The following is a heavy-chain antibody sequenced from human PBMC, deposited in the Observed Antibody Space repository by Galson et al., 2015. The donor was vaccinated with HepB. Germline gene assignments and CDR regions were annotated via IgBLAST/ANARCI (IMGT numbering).Heavy chain of an antibody. CDR3: AKGFTYYYDSSGYYYAEYFDY. CDR1: GFTFSSFA. Sequence: SLRLSCAASGFTFSSFAMSWVRQAPGKGLEWVSAISGSGGSTYYADSVKGRFTISRDNSRNTLYLQMNSLRAEDTAVYYCAKGFTYYYDSSGYYYAEYFDYWGQGTLVTVSS. D-gene: IGHD3-22*01. V-gene: IGHV3-23*01. J-gene: IGHJ4*02. CDR2: ISGSGGST.